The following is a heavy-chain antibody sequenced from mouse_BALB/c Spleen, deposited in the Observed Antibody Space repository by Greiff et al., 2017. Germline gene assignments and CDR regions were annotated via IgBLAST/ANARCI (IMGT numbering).Heavy chain of an antibody. CDR2: IHPSDSDT. Sequence: QVQLQQPGAELVRPGASVKLSCKASGYSFTSYWMNWVKQRPGQGLEWIGMIHPSDSDTRLNQKFKDKATLTVDKSSSTAYMQLSSPTSEDSAVYYCARGGNYGGAMDYWGQGTSVTVSS. CDR3: ARGGNYGGAMDY. D-gene: IGHD2-1*01. J-gene: IGHJ4*01. CDR1: GYSFTSYW. V-gene: IGHV1-74*01.